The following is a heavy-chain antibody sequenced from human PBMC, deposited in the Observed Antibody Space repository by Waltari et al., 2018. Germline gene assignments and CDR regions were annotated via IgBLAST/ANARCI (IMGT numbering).Heavy chain of an antibody. CDR1: GFSISNYE. V-gene: IGHV3-48*03. J-gene: IGHJ6*03. CDR2: ISNSGSTM. CDR3: ARPSTEYYYYYYYMDV. Sequence: EMQVVESGGGLVQPGGSLRPSCEASGFSISNYEMNWFRQAPGKGLEWVSYISNSGSTMYYADSVKGRFTISRDNAKNSLYLEMNSLRAEDTAIYYCARPSTEYYYYYYYMDVWGKGTTVTVS.